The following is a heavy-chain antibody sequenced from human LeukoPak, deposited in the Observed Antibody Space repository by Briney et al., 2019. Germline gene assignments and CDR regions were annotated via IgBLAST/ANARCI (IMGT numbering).Heavy chain of an antibody. CDR2: IQYSGST. D-gene: IGHD4-17*01. CDR1: GGSISSYY. J-gene: IGHJ4*02. CDR3: ARTVRGDYVDY. V-gene: IGHV4-59*01. Sequence: PSETLSLTCTVSGGSISSYYWSWIRQPPGKGLEWIGYIQYSGSTNYNPSLKSRVTISVDTSKKQFSLNLSSVIAADAARYYCARTVRGDYVDYWGQGALATVSS.